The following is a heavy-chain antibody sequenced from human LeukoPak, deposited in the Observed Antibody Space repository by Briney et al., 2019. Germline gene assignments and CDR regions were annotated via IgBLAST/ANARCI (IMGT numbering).Heavy chain of an antibody. J-gene: IGHJ4*02. CDR2: IIPIFGTA. D-gene: IGHD3-9*01. V-gene: IGHV1-69*13. CDR1: GGTFSSYA. Sequence: SVKVSCKASGGTFSSYAISWVRQAPGQGLEWMGGIIPIFGTANYAQKFQGRVTITADESTSTAYMELNSLRAEDTAVYYCAKWGPYDILTGRINWGQGTLVTVSS. CDR3: AKWGPYDILTGRIN.